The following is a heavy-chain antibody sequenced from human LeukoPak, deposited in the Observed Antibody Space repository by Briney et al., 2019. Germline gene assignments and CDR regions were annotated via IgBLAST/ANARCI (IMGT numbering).Heavy chain of an antibody. V-gene: IGHV3-30*02. J-gene: IGHJ4*02. Sequence: AGGSLRLSCAASGFTFSSYGMHWVRQAPGKGLEWVAFIRYDGSNKYYADSVKGRFTISRDNSKNTLYLQMNSLRAEDTAVYYCAKDSTAMVYFDYWGQGTLVTVSS. CDR1: GFTFSSYG. D-gene: IGHD5-18*01. CDR2: IRYDGSNK. CDR3: AKDSTAMVYFDY.